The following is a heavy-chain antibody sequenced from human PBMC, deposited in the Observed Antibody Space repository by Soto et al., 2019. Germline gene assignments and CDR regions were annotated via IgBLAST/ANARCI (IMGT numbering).Heavy chain of an antibody. V-gene: IGHV3-30-3*01. J-gene: IGHJ4*02. CDR3: ARSEYSSSSAPDFDY. Sequence: GGSLRLSCAASGFTFSSYAMHWVRQAPGKGLEWVAVISYDGSNKYYADSVKGRFTISRDNSKNTLYPQMNSLRAEDTAVYYCARSEYSSSSAPDFDYWGQGTLVTVSS. CDR1: GFTFSSYA. D-gene: IGHD6-6*01. CDR2: ISYDGSNK.